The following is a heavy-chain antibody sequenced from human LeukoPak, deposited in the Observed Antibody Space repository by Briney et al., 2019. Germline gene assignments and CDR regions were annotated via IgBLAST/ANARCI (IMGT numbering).Heavy chain of an antibody. Sequence: GGSLRLSCAASGFTFSSYAMHWVRQAPGKGLEWVAVISYDGSNKYYADSVKGRFTISRDNSKNTLYLQMNSLRAEDTAVYYCATRTHLRTMVRGVIVDYWGQGTLVTVSS. J-gene: IGHJ4*02. D-gene: IGHD3-10*01. V-gene: IGHV3-30-3*01. CDR3: ATRTHLRTMVRGVIVDY. CDR2: ISYDGSNK. CDR1: GFTFSSYA.